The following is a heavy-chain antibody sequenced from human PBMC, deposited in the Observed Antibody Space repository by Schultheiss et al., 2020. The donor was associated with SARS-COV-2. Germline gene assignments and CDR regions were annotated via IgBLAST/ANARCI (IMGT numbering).Heavy chain of an antibody. CDR1: GFTFSSYA. D-gene: IGHD2-15*01. CDR2: ISYDGSNK. CDR3: ARGGGGSKWTLLWSGYYYGMDV. Sequence: GGSLRLSCAASGFTFSSYAMHWVRQAPGKGLEWVAVISYDGSNKYYADSVKGRFTISRDNSKNTLYLQMNSLRAEDTAVYYCARGGGGSKWTLLWSGYYYGMDVWGQGTTVTVSS. V-gene: IGHV3-30*04. J-gene: IGHJ6*02.